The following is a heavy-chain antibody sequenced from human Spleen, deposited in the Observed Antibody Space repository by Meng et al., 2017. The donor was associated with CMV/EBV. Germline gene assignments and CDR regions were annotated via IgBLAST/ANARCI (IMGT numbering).Heavy chain of an antibody. CDR1: GDSVSSNSAA. J-gene: IGHJ6*02. V-gene: IGHV6-1*01. D-gene: IGHD3-10*01. CDR3: ARDLLLWFGELRQNYYYGMDV. Sequence: SQTLSLTCAISGDSVSSNSAAWNWIRQSPSRGLEWLGRTYYRSKWYNDYAVSVKSRITINPDTSKNQFSLQLNSVTPEDTAVYYCARDLLLWFGELRQNYYYGMDVWGQGTTVTVSS. CDR2: TYYRSKWYN.